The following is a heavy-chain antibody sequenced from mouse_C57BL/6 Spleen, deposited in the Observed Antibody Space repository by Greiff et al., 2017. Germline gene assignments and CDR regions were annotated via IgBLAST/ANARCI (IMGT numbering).Heavy chain of an antibody. CDR2: IYPGSGST. J-gene: IGHJ1*03. Sequence: VKLQQPGAELVKPGASVKMSCKASGYTFTSYWITWVKQRPGQGLEWIGDIYPGSGSTNYNEKFKSKATLTVDTSSSTAYMQLSSLTSEDSAVYYCARGLLHYYGSSQGYFDVWGTGTTVTVSS. D-gene: IGHD1-1*01. CDR3: ARGLLHYYGSSQGYFDV. CDR1: GYTFTSYW. V-gene: IGHV1-55*01.